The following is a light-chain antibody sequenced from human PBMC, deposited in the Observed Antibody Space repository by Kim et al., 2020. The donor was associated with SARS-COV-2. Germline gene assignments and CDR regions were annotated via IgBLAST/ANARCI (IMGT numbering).Light chain of an antibody. CDR3: QQYYSDPLT. CDR2: WAS. CDR1: QSVLYNSNNKNY. J-gene: IGKJ4*01. V-gene: IGKV4-1*01. Sequence: ATINCKSSQSVLYNSNNKNYLAWYQRKPGQPPKLLIYWASTRKSGVPDRFSGSGSGTDFTLTISSLQAEDVAVYYCQQYYSDPLTFGGGTKVDIK.